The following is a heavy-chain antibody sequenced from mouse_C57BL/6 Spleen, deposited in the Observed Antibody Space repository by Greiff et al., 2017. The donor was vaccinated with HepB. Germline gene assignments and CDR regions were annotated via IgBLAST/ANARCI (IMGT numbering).Heavy chain of an antibody. Sequence: VQLQQSGAELMKPGASVKLSCKATGYTFTGYWIEWVKQRPGHGLEWIGEILPGSGSTNYNEKFKGKATFTADTSSSTAYMQLSSLTTEDSAIYYCARFITTVVAEGYFDYWGQGTTLTVSS. CDR1: GYTFTGYW. D-gene: IGHD1-1*01. CDR3: ARFITTVVAEGYFDY. V-gene: IGHV1-9*01. J-gene: IGHJ2*01. CDR2: ILPGSGST.